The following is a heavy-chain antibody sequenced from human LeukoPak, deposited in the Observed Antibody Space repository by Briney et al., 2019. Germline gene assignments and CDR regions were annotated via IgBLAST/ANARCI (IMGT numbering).Heavy chain of an antibody. J-gene: IGHJ5*02. Sequence: ASVKVSXKASGGTFSSYAISWVRQAPGQGLEWMGRIIPIFGTANYAQKFQGRVTITTDESTSTAYMELSSLRSEDTAVYYCARGHSYYDSSGYYAKADWFDPWGQGTLVTVSS. D-gene: IGHD3-22*01. CDR2: IIPIFGTA. CDR3: ARGHSYYDSSGYYAKADWFDP. CDR1: GGTFSSYA. V-gene: IGHV1-69*05.